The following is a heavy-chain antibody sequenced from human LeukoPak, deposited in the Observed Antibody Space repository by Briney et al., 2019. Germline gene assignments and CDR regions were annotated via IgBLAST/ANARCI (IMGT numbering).Heavy chain of an antibody. Sequence: PGGSLRLSCPASGFTFSSYGMHWVRQAPGKGLEWVAYIQYDGSNEQYAHSVKGRFRISRDSSKYILYLQMNSLRAEDTAVYYCAKDRCSNGIGCYYYYMDVWGKGTTVTISS. V-gene: IGHV3-30*02. J-gene: IGHJ6*03. CDR1: GFTFSSYG. CDR2: IQYDGSNE. CDR3: AKDRCSNGIGCYYYYMDV. D-gene: IGHD2-8*01.